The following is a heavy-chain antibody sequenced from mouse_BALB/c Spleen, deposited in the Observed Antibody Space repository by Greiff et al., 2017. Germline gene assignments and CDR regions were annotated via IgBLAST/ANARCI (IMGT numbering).Heavy chain of an antibody. J-gene: IGHJ1*01. D-gene: IGHD1-1*01. V-gene: IGHV5-12-2*01. CDR2: ISNGGGST. Sequence: EVKLVESGGGLVQPGGSLKLSCAASGFTFSSYTMSWVSQTPEKRLEWVAYISNGGGSTYYPDTVKGRFTISRDNAKNTLYLQMSSLKSEDTAMYYCARRGYYGSSSPFYWYFDVWGAGTTVTVSS. CDR1: GFTFSSYT. CDR3: ARRGYYGSSSPFYWYFDV.